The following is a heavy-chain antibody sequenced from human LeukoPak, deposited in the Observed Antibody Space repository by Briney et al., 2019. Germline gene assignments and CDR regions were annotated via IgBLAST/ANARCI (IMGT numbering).Heavy chain of an antibody. CDR1: GFTSSSYG. D-gene: IGHD6-13*01. CDR2: ISYDGSNK. Sequence: GGSLRLSCAASGFTSSSYGMHWVRQAPGKGLEWVAVISYDGSNKYYADSVKGRFTISRDNSKNTLYLQMNSLRAEDTAVYYCAKEMVLGIAAAGSPTFDYWGQGTLVTVSS. CDR3: AKEMVLGIAAAGSPTFDY. J-gene: IGHJ4*02. V-gene: IGHV3-30*18.